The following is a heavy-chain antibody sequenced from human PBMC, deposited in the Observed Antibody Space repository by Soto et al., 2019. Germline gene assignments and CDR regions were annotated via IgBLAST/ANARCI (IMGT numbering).Heavy chain of an antibody. CDR3: VRAPDILTGYLDLYYFDY. V-gene: IGHV1-69*13. CDR1: GGTFSSYA. Sequence: SVKVSCKASGGTFSSYAISWVRQAPGQGLEWMGGIIPIFGTANYAQKFQGRVTITADESTSTAYMELSSLRSEDTAVYYCVRAPDILTGYLDLYYFDYWGQGTLVTVSS. CDR2: IIPIFGTA. D-gene: IGHD3-9*01. J-gene: IGHJ4*02.